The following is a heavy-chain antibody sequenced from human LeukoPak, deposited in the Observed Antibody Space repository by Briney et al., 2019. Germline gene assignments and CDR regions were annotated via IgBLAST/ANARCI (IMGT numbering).Heavy chain of an antibody. Sequence: SETLSLTCTVSGGSIRSSTYYWGWIRQPPGKGLEWIGTIYYTGSTYYNPSLKSRVAISADTSKNQFSLKLSSVSATDTAVYFCASIPGTASSWYHHDYWGQGTLVTVSS. CDR2: IYYTGST. V-gene: IGHV4-39*01. CDR1: GGSIRSSTYY. D-gene: IGHD6-13*01. CDR3: ASIPGTASSWYHHDY. J-gene: IGHJ4*02.